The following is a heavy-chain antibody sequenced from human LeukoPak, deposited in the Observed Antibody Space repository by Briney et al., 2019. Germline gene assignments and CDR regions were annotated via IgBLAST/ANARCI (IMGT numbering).Heavy chain of an antibody. Sequence: SETLSLTCTVSGGSMSTYYWTWIRQPPGKGLEWVGFIYYTGSTNYNPSLKSRVTISVDTSKNQFSLMLSSVTAADTAVYYCAGMRITTPTVRTLDYWGQGTLVTVSS. J-gene: IGHJ4*02. D-gene: IGHD1-14*01. CDR1: GGSMSTYY. CDR3: AGMRITTPTVRTLDY. V-gene: IGHV4-59*01. CDR2: IYYTGST.